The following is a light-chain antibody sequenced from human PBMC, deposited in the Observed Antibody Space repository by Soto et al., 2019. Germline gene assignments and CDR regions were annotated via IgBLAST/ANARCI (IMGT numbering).Light chain of an antibody. J-gene: IGKJ5*01. V-gene: IGKV1-5*01. Sequence: DIHMTQSPSTLSASVGDRVTITCRTSQSLNNYLAWYQQKPGKAPKLLIYDASTLERGVPSRFSGTGSGTEFTLPISSLQPDDFATYYCQQYYRSSITFGQGTRLEI. CDR3: QQYYRSSIT. CDR2: DAS. CDR1: QSLNNY.